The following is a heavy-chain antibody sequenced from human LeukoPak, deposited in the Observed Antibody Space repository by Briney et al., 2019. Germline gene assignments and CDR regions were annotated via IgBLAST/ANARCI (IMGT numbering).Heavy chain of an antibody. J-gene: IGHJ4*02. V-gene: IGHV3-53*01. CDR3: AKSLGSSGRGPFDY. CDR2: IYSSGST. Sequence: PGGSLRLSCAASGFTVSSTYMSWARQAPGKGLEWVSVIYSSGSTYYADSVRGRFTISRDNSKNTLYLQMNSLRAEDTAVYYCAKSLGSSGRGPFDYWGQGTLVTVSS. D-gene: IGHD6-19*01. CDR1: GFTVSSTY.